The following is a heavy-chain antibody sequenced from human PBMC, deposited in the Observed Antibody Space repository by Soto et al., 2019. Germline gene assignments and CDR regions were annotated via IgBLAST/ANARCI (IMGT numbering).Heavy chain of an antibody. CDR3: ATLGPQHYYYYYGMDV. J-gene: IGHJ6*02. D-gene: IGHD3-16*01. CDR1: GFTFSSYS. V-gene: IGHV3-21*01. CDR2: ISSSSSYI. Sequence: PGGSLRLSCAASGFTFSSYSMNWVRQAPGKGLEWVSSISSSSSYIYYADSVKGRFTISRDNAKNSLYLQMNSLRAEDTAVYYCATLGPQHYYYYYGMDVWGQGTTVTVSS.